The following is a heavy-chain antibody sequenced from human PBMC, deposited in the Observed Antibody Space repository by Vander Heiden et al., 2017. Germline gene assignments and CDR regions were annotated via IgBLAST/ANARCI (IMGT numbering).Heavy chain of an antibody. CDR2: INPNRGGT. V-gene: IGHV1-2*06. CDR1: GYTFTGHL. J-gene: IGHJ4*02. CDR3: AGGKEIRGELHPFDY. D-gene: IGHD1-26*01. Sequence: QVQPVQSGAEVKKPGASVKVPCKASGYTFTGHLMHWVRQAPGHGLEGMGRINPNRGGTNYAQKFQGGVTMTRDTAISTAYMKVSRVRSDDTAVYYCAGGKEIRGELHPFDYWGQGTLVTVSS.